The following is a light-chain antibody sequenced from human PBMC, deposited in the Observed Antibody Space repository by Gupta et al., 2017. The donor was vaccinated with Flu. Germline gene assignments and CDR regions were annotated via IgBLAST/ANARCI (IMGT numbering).Light chain of an antibody. CDR2: DTS. Sequence: QAVVPQEPSMTVSPGGTVTLTCGSSTGAVTSGHYPYWLQQKPGHAPRTLIYDTSYKHSWTPARFSCSLRGVTAAPTLSGAQSEAEDDYYCLLSYSGIRVFGGGTKLTVL. J-gene: IGLJ3*02. CDR1: TGAVTSGHY. CDR3: LLSYSGIRV. V-gene: IGLV7-46*01.